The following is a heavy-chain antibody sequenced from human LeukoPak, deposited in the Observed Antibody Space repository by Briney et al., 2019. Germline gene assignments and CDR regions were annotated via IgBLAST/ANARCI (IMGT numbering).Heavy chain of an antibody. CDR2: ISSSGSTI. J-gene: IGHJ4*02. D-gene: IGHD6-6*01. CDR1: GFTFSSYE. CDR3: ARSPGSVAARPYYFDY. Sequence: PGGSLRLSCAASGFTFSSYEMNWDRQAPEKGLEWVSYISSSGSTIYYADSVKGRFTISRDNAKNSLYLQMNSLRAEDTALYYCARSPGSVAARPYYFDYWGQGTLVTVSS. V-gene: IGHV3-48*03.